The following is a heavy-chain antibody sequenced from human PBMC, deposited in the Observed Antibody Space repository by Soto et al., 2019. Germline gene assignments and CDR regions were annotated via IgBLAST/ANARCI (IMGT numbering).Heavy chain of an antibody. D-gene: IGHD2-2*01. V-gene: IGHV3-48*03. J-gene: IGHJ6*02. CDR2: IDASGTVI. CDR1: AFNLGSYH. CDR3: ARDLTGYAMDV. Sequence: GGSLRLSSVSSAFNLGSYHMDWVRQAPGKGLEWLSYIDASGTVIYYADSVRGRFTVSRDNAKNSLFLQMNSLRAEDTAVYYCARDLTGYAMDVWGQGTTVTVSS.